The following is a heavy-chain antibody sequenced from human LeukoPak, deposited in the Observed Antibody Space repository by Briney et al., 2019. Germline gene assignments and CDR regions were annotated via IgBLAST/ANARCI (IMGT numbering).Heavy chain of an antibody. CDR2: IYPSGSY. CDR1: GFTFSSYW. Sequence: GSLRLSCAASGFTFSSYWMHWVRQAPGKGLEWIGYIYPSGSYYYNPSLKSRVTISLDTSKNQFSLNLGSVTAADTAVYFCARLYGDYSAPSYYFDYWGRGTLVTVSS. V-gene: IGHV4-59*04. D-gene: IGHD4-17*01. CDR3: ARLYGDYSAPSYYFDY. J-gene: IGHJ4*02.